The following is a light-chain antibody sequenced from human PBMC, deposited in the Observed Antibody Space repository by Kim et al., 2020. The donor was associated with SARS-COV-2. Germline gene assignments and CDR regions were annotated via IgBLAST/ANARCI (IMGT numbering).Light chain of an antibody. J-gene: IGKJ5*01. CDR2: KAS. CDR1: QSISFW. Sequence: DIQMTQSPSTLSASVGDRVTITCRASQSISFWLAWYQQKPGKAPKLLIYKASSLESGVPSRFSGSGSGTEFTLTISSLQPDDFAAYYCQQYNSYPITFGQGARLEIK. V-gene: IGKV1-5*03. CDR3: QQYNSYPIT.